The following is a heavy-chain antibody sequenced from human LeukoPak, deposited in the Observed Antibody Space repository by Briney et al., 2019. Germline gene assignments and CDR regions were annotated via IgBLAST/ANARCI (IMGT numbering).Heavy chain of an antibody. V-gene: IGHV3-33*01. CDR2: IWYDGSNK. J-gene: IGHJ6*02. CDR3: ARESLPMSYYYYGMDV. Sequence: GGSLRLSCAASGITFSNYGMHWVRQAPGKGLEWVAVIWYDGSNKYYADSVKGRFTISRDNSKNTLYLQMNSLRAEDTAVYYCARESLPMSYYYYGMDVWGQGTTVTVSS. CDR1: GITFSNYG.